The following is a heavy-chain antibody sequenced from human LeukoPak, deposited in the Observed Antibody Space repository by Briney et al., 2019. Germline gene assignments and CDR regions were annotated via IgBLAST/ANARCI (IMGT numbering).Heavy chain of an antibody. D-gene: IGHD3-10*01. Sequence: ASAKVSCKASGYTFTSYGISWVRQAPGQGLEWMGGIIPIFGTANYAQKFQGRVTITADESTSTAYMELSSLRSEDTAVYYCARGGITMVRGVIIERYNNWFDPWGQGTLVTVSS. CDR1: GYTFTSYG. CDR3: ARGGITMVRGVIIERYNNWFDP. CDR2: IIPIFGTA. V-gene: IGHV1-69*13. J-gene: IGHJ5*02.